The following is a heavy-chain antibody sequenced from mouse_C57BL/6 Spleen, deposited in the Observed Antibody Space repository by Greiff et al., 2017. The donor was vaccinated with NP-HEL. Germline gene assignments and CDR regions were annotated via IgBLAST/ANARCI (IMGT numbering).Heavy chain of an antibody. V-gene: IGHV1-18*01. CDR2: INPNNGGT. Sequence: EVQLQQSGPELVKPGASVKIPCKASGYTFTDYNMDWVKQSHGKSLEWIGDINPNNGGTIYNQKFKGKATLTVDKSSSTAYMELRSLTSEDTAVYYCAREDLPGFFDVWGTGTTVTVSS. J-gene: IGHJ1*03. CDR1: GYTFTDYN. CDR3: AREDLPGFFDV. D-gene: IGHD5-1*01.